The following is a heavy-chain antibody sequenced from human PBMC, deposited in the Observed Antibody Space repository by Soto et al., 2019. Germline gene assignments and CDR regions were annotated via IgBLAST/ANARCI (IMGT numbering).Heavy chain of an antibody. CDR3: ASPRYSGSYYDAFDL. D-gene: IGHD1-26*01. CDR2: IYPGDSDT. J-gene: IGHJ3*01. CDR1: GYSFTTYW. V-gene: IGHV5-51*01. Sequence: GESLNISCKGSGYSFTTYWIGWVRQMPGKGLEWMGIIYPGDSDTRYGPSFRGQVTISADKSISTAYLQWSSLKASDTAMYYCASPRYSGSYYDAFDLWGQGTMVTVSS.